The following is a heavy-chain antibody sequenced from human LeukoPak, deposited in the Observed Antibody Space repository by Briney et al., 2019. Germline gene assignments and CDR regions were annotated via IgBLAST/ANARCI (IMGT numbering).Heavy chain of an antibody. J-gene: IGHJ4*02. CDR2: IYYSRST. Sequence: SETLPLTCTVSGGSISSYYWTWIRQPPGKGLEWIGYIYYSRSTYYNPSLKSRVTISVDTSKNQFSLKLSSVTAADTAVYYCAREAAFGDSSGLYYFDYWGQGTLVTVSS. D-gene: IGHD3-22*01. CDR1: GGSISSYY. CDR3: AREAAFGDSSGLYYFDY. V-gene: IGHV4-59*06.